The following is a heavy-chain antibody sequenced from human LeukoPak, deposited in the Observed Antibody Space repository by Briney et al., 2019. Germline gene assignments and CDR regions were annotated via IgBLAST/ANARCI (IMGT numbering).Heavy chain of an antibody. J-gene: IGHJ4*02. V-gene: IGHV3-23*01. CDR2: ISGSGAGT. Sequence: PGGSLRLPCAVSGFTFSSYAMNWVRQAPGKGLEWVSGISGSGAGTYYADSVKGRFTISRDPSKNTLYLEMTSLRTEDTAVYYCAREADSGYYRTVDYWGQGTMVTVS. D-gene: IGHD2-15*01. CDR1: GFTFSSYA. CDR3: AREADSGYYRTVDY.